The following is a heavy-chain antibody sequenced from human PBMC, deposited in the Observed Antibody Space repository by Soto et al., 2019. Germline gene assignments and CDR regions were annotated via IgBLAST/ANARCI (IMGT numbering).Heavy chain of an antibody. J-gene: IGHJ6*02. CDR2: IIPIVGTA. Sequence: SVKVSCKASGGTFSSYAISPVRHAPGQGLEWRGGIIPIVGTANYAQKFQGRVTITADESTSTAYMELSSLRSEDTAVYYCARVFKGLDVWGQGTTGTV. V-gene: IGHV1-69*13. CDR3: ARVFKGLDV. CDR1: GGTFSSYA.